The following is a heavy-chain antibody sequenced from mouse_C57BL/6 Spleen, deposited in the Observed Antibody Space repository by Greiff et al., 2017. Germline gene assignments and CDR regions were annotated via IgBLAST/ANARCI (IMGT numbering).Heavy chain of an antibody. CDR2: IDPSDSYT. CDR1: GYTFTSYW. Sequence: QVQLQQPGAELVRPGTSVKLSCKASGYTFTSYWMHWVKQRPGQGLEWIGVIDPSDSYTNYNQKFKGKATLTVDTSSSTAYMQLSSLTSEDSAVYYCARGYDGYPLAYWGQGTLVTVSA. J-gene: IGHJ3*01. D-gene: IGHD2-3*01. V-gene: IGHV1-59*01. CDR3: ARGYDGYPLAY.